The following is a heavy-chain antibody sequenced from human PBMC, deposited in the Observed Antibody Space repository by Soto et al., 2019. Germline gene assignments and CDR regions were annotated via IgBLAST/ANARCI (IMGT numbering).Heavy chain of an antibody. D-gene: IGHD1-1*01. CDR2: IIPIFGTA. CDR1: GGTFSSYA. Sequence: SVKVSCKASGGTFSSYAISGVRQAPGQGLEWMGGIIPIFGTANYAQKFQGRVTITAEKSTSTAYMELSSLRSEDKAVYYCARVSSGGPNYCFDYWGQGTLVTVSS. V-gene: IGHV1-69*06. CDR3: ARVSSGGPNYCFDY. J-gene: IGHJ4*02.